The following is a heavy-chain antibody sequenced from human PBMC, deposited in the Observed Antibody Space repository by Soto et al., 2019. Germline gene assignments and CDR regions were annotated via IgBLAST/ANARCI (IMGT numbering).Heavy chain of an antibody. CDR2: ISSSSSTI. V-gene: IGHV3-48*02. CDR3: AREDFWGGYQYYYYGMDV. Sequence: EVQLVESGGGLVQPGGSLRLSCAASGFTFSSYSMNWVRQAPGKGLEWVSYISSSSSTIYYADSVKGRFSISRDNAKNSRYLQMNSLRDEGTAVYYCAREDFWGGYQYYYYGMDVWGQGTTVTVSS. CDR1: GFTFSSYS. J-gene: IGHJ6*02. D-gene: IGHD3-3*01.